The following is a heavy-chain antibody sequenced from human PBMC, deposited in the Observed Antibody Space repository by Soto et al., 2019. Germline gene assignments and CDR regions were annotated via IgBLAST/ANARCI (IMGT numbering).Heavy chain of an antibody. J-gene: IGHJ6*02. V-gene: IGHV3-21*01. CDR3: ARDRLRDSYYYYYGMDV. D-gene: IGHD5-12*01. Sequence: PGGSLRLSCAASGFTFSSYSMNWVRQAPGKGLEWVSSISSSSSYIYYADSVKGRFTISRDSAKNSLYLQMNSLRAEDTAVYYCARDRLRDSYYYYYGMDVWGQGTTVTVSS. CDR1: GFTFSSYS. CDR2: ISSSSSYI.